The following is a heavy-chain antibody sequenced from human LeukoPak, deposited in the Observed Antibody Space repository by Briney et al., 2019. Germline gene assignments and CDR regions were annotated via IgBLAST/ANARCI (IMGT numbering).Heavy chain of an antibody. J-gene: IGHJ6*03. D-gene: IGHD1-26*01. Sequence: SVKVSCKASGGTFSSYAISWVRQAPGQGLEWMGGIIPIFGTANYAQKFQGRVTITTDKSTSTAYMELSSLRSEDTAVYYCARVSVGATYYYYYYMDVWGKGTTVTVSS. CDR3: ARVSVGATYYYYYYMDV. CDR2: IIPIFGTA. V-gene: IGHV1-69*05. CDR1: GGTFSSYA.